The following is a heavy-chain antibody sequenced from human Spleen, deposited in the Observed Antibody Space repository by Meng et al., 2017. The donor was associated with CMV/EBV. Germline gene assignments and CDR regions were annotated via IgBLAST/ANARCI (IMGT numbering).Heavy chain of an antibody. V-gene: IGHV4-31*03. CDR3: ARVGAYYDILTGSGSDY. CDR2: IYYSGST. J-gene: IGHJ4*02. D-gene: IGHD3-9*01. Sequence: LRLSCTVSGGSISSGGYYWSWIRQHPGKGLEWIGYIYYSGSTYYNPSLKRRVTISVDTSKDQFSLKLSSVTAADTAVYYCARVGAYYDILTGSGSDYWGQGTLVTVSS. CDR1: GGSISSGGYY.